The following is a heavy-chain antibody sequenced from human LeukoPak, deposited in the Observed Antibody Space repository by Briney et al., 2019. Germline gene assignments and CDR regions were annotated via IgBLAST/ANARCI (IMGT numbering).Heavy chain of an antibody. CDR1: GGSINNYY. V-gene: IGHV4-59*01. D-gene: IGHD3-22*01. CDR2: IYYSGST. Sequence: PSETLSLTCTVSGGSINNYYWSWIRHPPGKGLELIGYIYYSGSTNYNPSLKSRVTISVDTSKNHFSLKLSSLTAADTAVYYCARHRGSGYPYFDYWGQGTLVTVSS. CDR3: ARHRGSGYPYFDY. J-gene: IGHJ4*02.